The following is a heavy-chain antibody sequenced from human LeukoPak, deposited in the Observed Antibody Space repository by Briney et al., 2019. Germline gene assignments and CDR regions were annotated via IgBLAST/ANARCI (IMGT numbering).Heavy chain of an antibody. D-gene: IGHD2-21*02. CDR1: GFTFSTYA. J-gene: IGHJ3*02. Sequence: GGSLRLSCAASGFTFSTYAMSWVRQAPGKGLEWVSAISGRGGSTYYADSVKGRFTVSRDNSKNTLFLQMNSLRAEDTAVYYCAKRGLGDREAFDIWGQGTMVTVSS. CDR3: AKRGLGDREAFDI. CDR2: ISGRGGST. V-gene: IGHV3-23*01.